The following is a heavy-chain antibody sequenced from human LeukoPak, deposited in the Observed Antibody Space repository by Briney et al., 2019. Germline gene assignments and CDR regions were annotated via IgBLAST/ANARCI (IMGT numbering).Heavy chain of an antibody. J-gene: IGHJ4*02. CDR3: AKAPSIAAAGTFDY. CDR2: ISGSGGST. D-gene: IGHD6-13*01. V-gene: IGHV3-23*01. Sequence: GGSLRLSCVASGFTVSDNYMSWVRQAPGKGLEWVSAISGSGGSTYYADSVKGRFTISRDNSKNTLYLQMNSLRAEDTAVYYCAKAPSIAAAGTFDYWGQGTLVTVSS. CDR1: GFTVSDNY.